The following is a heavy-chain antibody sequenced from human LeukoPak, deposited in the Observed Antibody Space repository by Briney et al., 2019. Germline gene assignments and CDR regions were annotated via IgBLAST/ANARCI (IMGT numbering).Heavy chain of an antibody. J-gene: IGHJ4*02. CDR3: ARYKRGIDY. V-gene: IGHV4-59*01. Sequence: SETLSLTCTVSGGSISSYYWSWIRQPPGKGLEWIGYIYYSGSTNYNPSLKGRVTISVDTSKNQFSLKLSSVTAADTAVYYCARYKRGIDYWGQGTLVTVSS. D-gene: IGHD3-16*01. CDR2: IYYSGST. CDR1: GGSISSYY.